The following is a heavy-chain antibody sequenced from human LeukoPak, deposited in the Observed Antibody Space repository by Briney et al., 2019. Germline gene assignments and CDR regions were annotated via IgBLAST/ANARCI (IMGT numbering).Heavy chain of an antibody. J-gene: IGHJ5*02. Sequence: TGGSLRLSCEASRFTIENHVMTWVRQAPGKGPEWVASQSGSGHNTYYSESVRGRFAISRDNSKNTVFLQMNSLRVEDTAIYYCATDWTLRGVPTFFDPWGQGTVVSVSS. CDR2: QSGSGHNT. V-gene: IGHV3-23*01. CDR3: ATDWTLRGVPTFFDP. D-gene: IGHD3-10*01. CDR1: RFTIENHV.